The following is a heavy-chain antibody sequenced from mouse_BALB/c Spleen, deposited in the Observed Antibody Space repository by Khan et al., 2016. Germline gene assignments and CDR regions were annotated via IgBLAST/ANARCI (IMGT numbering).Heavy chain of an antibody. CDR2: IILQSNNYET. V-gene: IGHV6-6*02. CDR3: TRPFAY. Sequence: EVKLEVSGGGLVQPGGSMKLSCVASGFTFSNYWMNWVRQFLAKGLEWFAEIILQSNNYETHYAESVKGRFTISRDDSKSSVYLQMNNLRPEDTGIYYCTRPFAYWGQGTLITVSA. J-gene: IGHJ3*01. CDR1: GFTFSNYW.